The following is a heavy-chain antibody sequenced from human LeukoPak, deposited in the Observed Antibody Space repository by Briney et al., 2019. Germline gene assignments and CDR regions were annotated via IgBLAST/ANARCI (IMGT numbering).Heavy chain of an antibody. V-gene: IGHV1-2*02. CDR3: ARDPIVVVTAIRYYMDV. D-gene: IGHD2-21*02. CDR2: INPNSGGT. J-gene: IGHJ6*03. Sequence: ASVKVSRKASGYTFAGYYMHWVRQAPGQGLEWMGWINPNSGGTNYAQKFQGRVTMTRDTSISTAYMELSRLRSDDTAVYYCARDPIVVVTAIRYYMDVWGKGTTVTVSS. CDR1: GYTFAGYY.